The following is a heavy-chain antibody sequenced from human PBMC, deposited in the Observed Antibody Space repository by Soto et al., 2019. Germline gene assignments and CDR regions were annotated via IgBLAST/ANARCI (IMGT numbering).Heavy chain of an antibody. CDR3: ARAGFYYYDSSGYRH. CDR2: INAGNGNT. Sequence: ASVKVSCKASGYTFTSYAMHWVRQAPGQRLEWMGWINAGNGNTKYSQKFQGRVTITRDTSASTAYMELSSLRSEDTAVYYCARAGFYYYDSSGYRHWGQGALVTVSS. J-gene: IGHJ4*02. V-gene: IGHV1-3*01. D-gene: IGHD3-22*01. CDR1: GYTFTSYA.